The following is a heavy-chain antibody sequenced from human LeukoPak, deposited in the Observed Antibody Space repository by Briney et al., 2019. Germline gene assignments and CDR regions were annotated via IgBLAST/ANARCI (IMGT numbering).Heavy chain of an antibody. V-gene: IGHV4-61*02. Sequence: SETLSLTXTVSGGSISSGSSYWSWVRQPAGKGLEWIGRIYSSGSTNYNPSLKSRVTISVDTSKNQFSLKLSSVTAADTAVYYCARDFMSLWGRGTLVTVSS. CDR1: GGSISSGSSY. CDR2: IYSSGST. J-gene: IGHJ2*01. CDR3: ARDFMSL.